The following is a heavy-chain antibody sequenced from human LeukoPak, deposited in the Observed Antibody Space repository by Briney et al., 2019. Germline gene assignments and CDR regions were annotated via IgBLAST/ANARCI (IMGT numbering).Heavy chain of an antibody. J-gene: IGHJ3*02. V-gene: IGHV3-21*04. CDR3: ARDNAFDI. CDR1: GFSFSDYY. Sequence: PGGSLRLSCAASGFSFSDYYMHWVRQAPGKGLEWVPAISSSSTYIYYADSVKGRFTISRDNAKNSLYLQMNSLRAEDTAVYYCARDNAFDIWGQGTMVTVSS. CDR2: ISSSSTYI.